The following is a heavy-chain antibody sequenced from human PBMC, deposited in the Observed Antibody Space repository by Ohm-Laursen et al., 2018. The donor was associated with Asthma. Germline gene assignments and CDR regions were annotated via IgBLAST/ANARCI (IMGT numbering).Heavy chain of an antibody. Sequence: PSQTLSLTCRVSGGSMSSYTYYWGWVRQPPGKGLEWIGSIFYNGRTNYNPSLNSRVNISMDTSKNQFSLKLSSVTAADTAVYYCARVSGSYPKNFDYWGQGTLVTVSS. CDR1: GGSMSSYTYY. D-gene: IGHD1-26*01. J-gene: IGHJ4*02. CDR3: ARVSGSYPKNFDY. CDR2: IFYNGRT. V-gene: IGHV4-39*07.